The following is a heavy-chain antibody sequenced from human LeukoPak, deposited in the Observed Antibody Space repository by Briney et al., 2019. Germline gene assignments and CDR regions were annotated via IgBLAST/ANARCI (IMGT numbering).Heavy chain of an antibody. Sequence: GGSLRLSCAASGFTFSSYSMNWVRQAPGKGLEWVSSISSSSSYIYYADSVKGRFTISRDNAKNSLYLQMNSLRAEDTAVYYCVKDLFRSTYYFDYWGQGILVTVSS. CDR1: GFTFSSYS. V-gene: IGHV3-21*01. D-gene: IGHD2-2*01. CDR3: VKDLFRSTYYFDY. CDR2: ISSSSSYI. J-gene: IGHJ4*02.